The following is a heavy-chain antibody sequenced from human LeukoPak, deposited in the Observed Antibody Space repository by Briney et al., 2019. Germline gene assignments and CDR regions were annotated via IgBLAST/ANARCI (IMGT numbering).Heavy chain of an antibody. Sequence: GGSLRLSCAASGFTFSSYAMSWVRHAPGKGLEWVSAISGSGGSTYYADSVKGRCTISRDNSKNTLYLQMNGLRAEDTAVYYCAKDRQQLVVGWFDPWGQGTLVTVSS. CDR3: AKDRQQLVVGWFDP. D-gene: IGHD6-13*01. V-gene: IGHV3-23*01. CDR1: GFTFSSYA. CDR2: ISGSGGST. J-gene: IGHJ5*02.